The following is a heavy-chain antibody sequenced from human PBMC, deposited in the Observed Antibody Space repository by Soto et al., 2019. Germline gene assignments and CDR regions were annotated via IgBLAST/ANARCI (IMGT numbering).Heavy chain of an antibody. D-gene: IGHD6-19*01. Sequence: ASVKVSCKTSGYTFTKYGISWVRQAPGQGLEWMGWINPNSGGTNYAQKFQGWVTMTRDTSISTAYMELSRLRSDDTAVYYCARPNRELESGYRSEGAFDIWGQGTMVTVSS. V-gene: IGHV1-2*04. CDR2: INPNSGGT. CDR3: ARPNRELESGYRSEGAFDI. CDR1: GYTFTKYG. J-gene: IGHJ3*02.